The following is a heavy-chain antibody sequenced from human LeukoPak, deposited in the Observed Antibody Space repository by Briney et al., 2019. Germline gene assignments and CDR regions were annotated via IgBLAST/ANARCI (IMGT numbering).Heavy chain of an antibody. CDR2: IYHSGST. CDR1: GDSISGFY. V-gene: IGHV4-38-2*02. CDR3: ARNRSVTTTPGFDH. J-gene: IGHJ4*02. D-gene: IGHD4-17*01. Sequence: PSETLSLTCTVSGDSISGFYWSWIRQPAGKGLEWIGSIYHSGSTHYNPSLKSRVTISVDTSKNQFSLMLSSVTAADTAVYYCARNRSVTTTPGFDHWGQGTLVTVSS.